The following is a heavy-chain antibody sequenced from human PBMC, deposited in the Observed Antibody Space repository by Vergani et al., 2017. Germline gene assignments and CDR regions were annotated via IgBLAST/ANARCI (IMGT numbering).Heavy chain of an antibody. CDR1: GFTFSSYA. CDR3: AIDPSSTYYYYYMDV. J-gene: IGHJ6*03. D-gene: IGHD6-6*01. Sequence: EVQLLESGGGLVQPGGSLRLSCAASGFTFSSYAMSWIRQAPGKGLEWVSYISSSGSTIYYADSVKGRFTISRDNAKNSLYLQMNSLRAEDTAVYYCAIDPSSTYYYYYMDVWGKGTTVTVSS. V-gene: IGHV3-48*04. CDR2: ISSSGSTI.